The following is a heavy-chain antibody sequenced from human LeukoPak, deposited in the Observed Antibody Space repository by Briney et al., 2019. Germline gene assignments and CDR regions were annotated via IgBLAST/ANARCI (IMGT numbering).Heavy chain of an antibody. J-gene: IGHJ5*02. CDR1: GYIFTTHW. CDR3: ARHAYSSTWYPNWFDP. CDR2: IYPGDSDT. V-gene: IGHV5-51*01. D-gene: IGHD6-13*01. Sequence: GESLKISCKGSGYIFTTHWIGWVRQMPGKGLEWMGIIYPGDSDTRYSPSFQGQVTISVDKSISTAYLQWSSLKASGTAIYYCARHAYSSTWYPNWFDPWGQGTLVTVSS.